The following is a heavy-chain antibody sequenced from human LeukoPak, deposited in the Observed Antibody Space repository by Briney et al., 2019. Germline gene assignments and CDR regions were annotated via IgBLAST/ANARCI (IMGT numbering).Heavy chain of an antibody. CDR1: GGTFSSYA. CDR2: IIPILGIA. D-gene: IGHD3-10*01. J-gene: IGHJ6*02. V-gene: IGHV1-69*04. CDR3: ARRLPYGSAPMDV. Sequence: SVKVSCKASGGTFSSYAISWVRQAPGQGLEWMGRIIPILGIANYAQKFQGRVTITAGKSTSTAYMELSSLRSEDTAVYYCARRLPYGSAPMDVWGQGTTVTVSS.